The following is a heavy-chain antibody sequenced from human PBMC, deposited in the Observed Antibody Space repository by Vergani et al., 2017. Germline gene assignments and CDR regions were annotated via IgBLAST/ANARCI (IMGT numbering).Heavy chain of an antibody. CDR1: GYTFTSYG. J-gene: IGHJ4*02. D-gene: IGHD3-10*01. CDR2: ISAYNGNT. V-gene: IGHV1-18*01. CDR3: ARLGLDYGSGTASPFDY. Sequence: QVQLVQSGAEVKKPGASVKVSCKASGYTFTSYGISWVRQAPGQGLEWMGWISAYNGNTNYAQKLQGRVTMTTDTSTSTAYMERRSLRSDDTAVCYCARLGLDYGSGTASPFDYWGQGTLVTVSS.